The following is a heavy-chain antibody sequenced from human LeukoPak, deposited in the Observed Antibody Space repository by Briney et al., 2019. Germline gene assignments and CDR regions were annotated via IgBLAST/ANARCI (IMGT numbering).Heavy chain of an antibody. CDR3: ARATPNSD. CDR1: GFTFSSYN. Sequence: PGGSLRLSCAASGFTFSSYNMNWVRQAPGKGLEWVSSISPTSTYISYADSMKGRFTISRDNAENSLYLQMNDLRVEDTALYYCARATPNSDWGQGTLVTVSS. CDR2: ISPTSTYI. J-gene: IGHJ4*02. V-gene: IGHV3-21*01. D-gene: IGHD2/OR15-2a*01.